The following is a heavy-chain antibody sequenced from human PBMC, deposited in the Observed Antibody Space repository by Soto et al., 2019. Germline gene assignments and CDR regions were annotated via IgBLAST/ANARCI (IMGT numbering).Heavy chain of an antibody. D-gene: IGHD3-3*01. CDR3: AKDMSITIFGVDLDAFDI. CDR1: GFTFDDYA. V-gene: IGHV3-9*01. Sequence: GGSLRLSCAASGFTFDDYAMHWVRQAPGKGLEWVSGISWNSGSIGYADSVKGRFTISRDNAKNSLYLQMNSLRAEDTALYYCAKDMSITIFGVDLDAFDIWGQGTMVTVSS. J-gene: IGHJ3*02. CDR2: ISWNSGSI.